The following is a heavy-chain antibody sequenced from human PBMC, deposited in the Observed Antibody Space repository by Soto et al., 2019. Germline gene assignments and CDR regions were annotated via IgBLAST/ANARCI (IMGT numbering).Heavy chain of an antibody. D-gene: IGHD7-27*01. CDR2: MNPNSGES. CDR1: GYSFTSYE. J-gene: IGHJ3*01. V-gene: IGHV1-8*01. Sequence: VQLVQSGAEVQKPGASGRVSCKSSGYSFTSYEINWVRQATGQGPEWLGWMNPNSGESGYSQKFQGRVTMTRNTAISTADMQLISLQSDDSAVYYCATRLGEAFDVWGQGTKVTVSS. CDR3: ATRLGEAFDV.